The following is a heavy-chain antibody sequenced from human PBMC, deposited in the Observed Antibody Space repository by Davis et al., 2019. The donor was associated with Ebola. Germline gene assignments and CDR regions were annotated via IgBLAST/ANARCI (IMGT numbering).Heavy chain of an antibody. D-gene: IGHD1-26*01. CDR2: INHSGST. J-gene: IGHJ4*02. V-gene: IGHV4-34*01. CDR1: GGSISSGGYS. Sequence: PSETLSLTCAVSGGSISSGGYSWSWIRQPPGKGLEWIGEINHSGSTNYNPSLKSRVTISVDTSKNQFSLKLSSVTAADTAVYYCARSELEWELPHYFDYWGQGTLVTVSS. CDR3: ARSELEWELPHYFDY.